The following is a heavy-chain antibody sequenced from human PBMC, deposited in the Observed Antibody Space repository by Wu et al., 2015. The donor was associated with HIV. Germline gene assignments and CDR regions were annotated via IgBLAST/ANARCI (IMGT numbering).Heavy chain of an antibody. CDR3: VKERNVRSGWGEEWFES. J-gene: IGHJ5*01. V-gene: IGHV1-2*02. D-gene: IGHD6-19*01. CDR1: GYRFIDNY. Sequence: QVQLVQSGAEVKKPGSSVKVSCKTSGYRFIDNYIHWVRQAPGQGLEWMGWINPDTGDTDFAQIFQGRVTMTRDTSTTTAYMELNRLRSDDTAVYFCVKERNVRSGWGEEWFESWGQGTLVTVSS. CDR2: INPDTGDT.